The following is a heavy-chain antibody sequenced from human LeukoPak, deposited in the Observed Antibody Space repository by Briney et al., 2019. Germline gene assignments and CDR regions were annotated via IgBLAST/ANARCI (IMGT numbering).Heavy chain of an antibody. CDR3: AKDDSAYSYASFDY. Sequence: GGSLRLSCAASGFTFSSYAMSWVRQAPGKGLEWASAIGGSGTSAYYADSLKGRFTISRDNSKNTLYLQVDSLRAEDTAVYYCAKDDSAYSYASFDYWGQGTLVTVSS. CDR1: GFTFSSYA. CDR2: IGGSGTSA. V-gene: IGHV3-23*01. D-gene: IGHD5-18*01. J-gene: IGHJ4*02.